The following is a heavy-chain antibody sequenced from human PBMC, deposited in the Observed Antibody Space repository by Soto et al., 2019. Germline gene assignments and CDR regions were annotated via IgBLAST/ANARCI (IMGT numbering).Heavy chain of an antibody. D-gene: IGHD3-3*01. V-gene: IGHV4-34*01. J-gene: IGHJ5*02. CDR2: INHSGST. Sequence: ASETLSLTCAVYGGSFSGYYWSWVRQPPGKGLEWIGEINHSGSTNYNPSLKSRVTISVDTSKNQFSLKLSSVTAADTAVYYCARGLITIFGVVIKTPGFVFDPWGQGTLVTVSS. CDR3: ARGLITIFGVVIKTPGFVFDP. CDR1: GGSFSGYY.